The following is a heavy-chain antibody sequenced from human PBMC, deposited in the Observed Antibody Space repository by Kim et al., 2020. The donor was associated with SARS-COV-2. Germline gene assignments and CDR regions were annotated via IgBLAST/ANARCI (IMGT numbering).Heavy chain of an antibody. CDR3: ARGYGSGSYGWFDP. J-gene: IGHJ5*02. D-gene: IGHD3-10*01. CDR2: IYHSGST. V-gene: IGHV4-30-2*01. CDR1: GGSISSGGYS. Sequence: SETLSLTCAVSGGSISSGGYSWSWIRQPPGKGLEWIGYIYHSGSTYYNPSLKSRVTISVDRSKNQFSLKLSSVTAADTAVYYCARGYGSGSYGWFDPWGQGTLVTVSS.